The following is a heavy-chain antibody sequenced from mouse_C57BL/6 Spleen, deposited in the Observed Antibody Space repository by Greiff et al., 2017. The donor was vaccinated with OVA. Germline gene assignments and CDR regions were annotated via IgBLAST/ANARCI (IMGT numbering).Heavy chain of an antibody. Sequence: VKLVESGPGLVQPSQSLSITCTVSGFSLTSYGVHWVRQSPGKGLEWLGVIWSGGSTDYNAAFISRLSISKDNSKSQVFFKMNSLQADDTAIYYCARTPYDYDGYFDVWGTGTTVTVSS. CDR3: ARTPYDYDGYFDV. D-gene: IGHD2-4*01. CDR1: GFSLTSYG. V-gene: IGHV2-2*01. CDR2: IWSGGST. J-gene: IGHJ1*03.